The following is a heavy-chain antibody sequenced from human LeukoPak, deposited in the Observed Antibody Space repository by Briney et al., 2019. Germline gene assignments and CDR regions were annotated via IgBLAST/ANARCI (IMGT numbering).Heavy chain of an antibody. CDR3: AIGVDGAAAGTWDY. D-gene: IGHD6-13*01. CDR2: INGHSGGT. J-gene: IGHJ4*02. V-gene: IGHV1-2*02. Sequence: GASVKVSCKTSGYSFTGYYIHWVRQAPGQGLEWMGWINGHSGGTNSAQRFQGRVTMTRDTSINTAYMELSSLTSDDTAVYYCAIGVDGAAAGTWDYWGQGTLVTVSS. CDR1: GYSFTGYY.